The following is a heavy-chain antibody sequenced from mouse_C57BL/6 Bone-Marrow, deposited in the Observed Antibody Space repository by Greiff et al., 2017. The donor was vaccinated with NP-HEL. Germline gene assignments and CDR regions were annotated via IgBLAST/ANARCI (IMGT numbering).Heavy chain of an antibody. V-gene: IGHV1-64*01. CDR3: AREGYGSSFYAMDY. Sequence: VQLQQSGAELVKPGASVKLSCKASGYTFTSHWMHWVKQRPGQGLEWIGMIHPNSGSTNYNEKFKSKATLTVDKSSSTAYMQLSSLTSEDSAVYYCAREGYGSSFYAMDYWGQGTSVTVSS. D-gene: IGHD1-1*01. CDR1: GYTFTSHW. J-gene: IGHJ4*01. CDR2: IHPNSGST.